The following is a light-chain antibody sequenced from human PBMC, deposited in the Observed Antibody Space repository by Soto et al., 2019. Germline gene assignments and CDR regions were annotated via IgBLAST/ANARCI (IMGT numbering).Light chain of an antibody. CDR1: SSDVGGYNY. CDR3: SSYTSSSTYV. CDR2: DAS. V-gene: IGLV2-14*01. J-gene: IGLJ1*01. Sequence: QSVLTQPASVSGSPGQSITFSCTGTSSDVGGYNYVSWYQQHPGKAPKLMIYDASNRPSGVSNRFSGSKSGNTASLTISGLQAEDEADYYCSSYTSSSTYVFGTGTKVTVL.